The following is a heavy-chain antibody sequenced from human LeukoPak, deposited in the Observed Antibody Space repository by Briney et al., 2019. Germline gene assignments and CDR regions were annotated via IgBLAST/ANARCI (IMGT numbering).Heavy chain of an antibody. Sequence: PSETLSLTCAVYGGSFSGYYWSWVRQPPGKGLEWIGEINHSGSTNYNPSLKSRVTISVDTSKNQFSLKLSSVTAADTAVYYCANLDYWGQGTLVTVSS. CDR2: INHSGST. J-gene: IGHJ4*02. CDR1: GGSFSGYY. CDR3: ANLDY. V-gene: IGHV4-34*01.